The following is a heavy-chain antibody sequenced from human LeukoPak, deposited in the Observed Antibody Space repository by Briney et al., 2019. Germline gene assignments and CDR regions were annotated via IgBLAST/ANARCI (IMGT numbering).Heavy chain of an antibody. D-gene: IGHD5-12*01. Sequence: SETLSLTCTVPGGSISTYYWSWIRQPPGKGLEWIGYIYHSGSTNYNPSLKSRVTISVDTSQNQFSLNLSSVTAADTAIYYCARDGYSGSDALWGQGTLVTVSS. J-gene: IGHJ4*02. CDR1: GGSISTYY. CDR2: IYHSGST. CDR3: ARDGYSGSDAL. V-gene: IGHV4-59*01.